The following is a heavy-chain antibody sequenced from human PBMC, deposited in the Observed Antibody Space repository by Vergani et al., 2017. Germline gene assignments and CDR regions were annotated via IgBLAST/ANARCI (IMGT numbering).Heavy chain of an antibody. CDR2: ISYDGTQK. V-gene: IGHV3-30*03. CDR1: GFTSSYYG. J-gene: IGHJ1*01. Sequence: QVHLVESGGGVVQPGRSLRLSCVVSGFTSSYYGMHWVRQAPGTRLEWVAVISYDGTQKYYADSVKVRFTISRDNSKSTLYLQMNSLRTEDKAVYYCATKIFGTPGCQIVYFREWGQGTLVTVSS. D-gene: IGHD1-1*01. CDR3: ATKIFGTPGCQIVYFRE.